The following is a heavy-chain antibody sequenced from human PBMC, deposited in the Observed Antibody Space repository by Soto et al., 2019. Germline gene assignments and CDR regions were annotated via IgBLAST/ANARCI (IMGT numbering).Heavy chain of an antibody. D-gene: IGHD2-2*01. CDR1: GDSISSNNW. CDR3: ARARQYCSSSSCDLDP. CDR2: IHHSGST. J-gene: IGHJ5*02. V-gene: IGHV4-4*02. Sequence: QVQLQESGPGLVKPSGTLSLPCGVSGDSISSNNWWNWVRQPPGEGLEWIGEIHHSGSTNYNPSLKSRVTISVDKSKNQFSLKLTSVTAADTAVYYCARARQYCSSSSCDLDPWGHGTLVTVSS.